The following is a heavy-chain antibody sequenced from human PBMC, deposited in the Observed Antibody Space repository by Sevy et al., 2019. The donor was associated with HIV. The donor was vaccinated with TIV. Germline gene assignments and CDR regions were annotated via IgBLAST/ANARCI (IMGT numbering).Heavy chain of an antibody. CDR2: ISSNGDNA. J-gene: IGHJ4*02. D-gene: IGHD3-9*01. Sequence: GGSLRLSCAASGFAFRTYAFHWVRQAPGRGLEWVGLISSNGDNAFYGNSVWGRFTISRDNSMNTLYLELNNLTPDDTAVYYCARGPEWELTSFLSHWGQGTLVTVSS. CDR1: GFAFRTYA. CDR3: ARGPEWELTSFLSH. V-gene: IGHV3-30-3*01.